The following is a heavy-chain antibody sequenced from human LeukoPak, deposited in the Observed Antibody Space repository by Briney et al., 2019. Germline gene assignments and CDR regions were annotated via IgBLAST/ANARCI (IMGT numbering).Heavy chain of an antibody. J-gene: IGHJ6*02. Sequence: GSSLRLSCGASGFTFSKYGIHWVRQAPGKGLEWVATISYDETEKNYADSVKGRFIISRDNSKNTLFLQMNTLKTEDTAVYYCAKDSVWFGDVLGGMDVWGQGTTVSVSS. D-gene: IGHD3-10*01. CDR1: GFTFSKYG. V-gene: IGHV3-30*18. CDR3: AKDSVWFGDVLGGMDV. CDR2: ISYDETEK.